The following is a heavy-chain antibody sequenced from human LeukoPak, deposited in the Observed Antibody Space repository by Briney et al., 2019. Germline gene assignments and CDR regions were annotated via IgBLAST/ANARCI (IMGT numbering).Heavy chain of an antibody. D-gene: IGHD3-9*01. CDR1: GYTFTSYD. CDR2: INPNSGGT. J-gene: IGHJ4*02. V-gene: IGHV1-2*02. CDR3: ARAERLRYFDWSRGPFDY. Sequence: ASVKVSCKASGYTFTSYDINWVRQAPGQGLEWMGWINPNSGGTNYAQKFQGRVTMTRDTSISTAYMELSRLRSDDTAVYYCARAERLRYFDWSRGPFDYWGQGTLVTVSS.